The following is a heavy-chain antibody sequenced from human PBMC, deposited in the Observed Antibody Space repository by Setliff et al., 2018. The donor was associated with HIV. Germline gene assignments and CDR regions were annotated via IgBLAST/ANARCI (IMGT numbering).Heavy chain of an antibody. Sequence: SETLSLTCAVSGGSISSGGYSWSWIRQPPGKGLEWIGYIYHSGSTYYNPSLKSRVTMSVDTSENQFSLKLRSVTAADTAVYFCARRLWRVGGFDIWGQGTMVTVSS. J-gene: IGHJ3*02. CDR1: GGSISSGGYS. CDR3: ARRLWRVGGFDI. V-gene: IGHV4-30-2*01. CDR2: IYHSGST. D-gene: IGHD3-10*01.